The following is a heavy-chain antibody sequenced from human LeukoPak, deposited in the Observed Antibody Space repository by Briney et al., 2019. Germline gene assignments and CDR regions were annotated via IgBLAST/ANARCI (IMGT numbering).Heavy chain of an antibody. CDR1: GYTFTSYV. CDR2: MNPNSGNT. J-gene: IGHJ4*02. V-gene: IGHV1-8*01. Sequence: ASVKVSCKASGYTFTSYVINWVGQASGQGLEWMGWMNPNSGNTGYAQKFRGRVTMTRNTSISTAYMELSSLRSENTAVYYCARESAGYWGQGTLVTVSS. CDR3: ARESAGY. D-gene: IGHD6-19*01.